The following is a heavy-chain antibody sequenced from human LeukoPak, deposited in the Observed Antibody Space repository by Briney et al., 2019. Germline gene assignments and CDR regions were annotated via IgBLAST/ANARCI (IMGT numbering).Heavy chain of an antibody. Sequence: RASVKVSCKASGYTFTSYGISWVRQAPGQGLEWMGWISSYNGNTNYAQKLQGRVTMSTDTSTGTAYMELRSLRSDDTAVYYCARAGGSGSLAYWGQGTLVTVSS. V-gene: IGHV1-18*01. D-gene: IGHD3-10*01. J-gene: IGHJ4*02. CDR3: ARAGGSGSLAY. CDR2: ISSYNGNT. CDR1: GYTFTSYG.